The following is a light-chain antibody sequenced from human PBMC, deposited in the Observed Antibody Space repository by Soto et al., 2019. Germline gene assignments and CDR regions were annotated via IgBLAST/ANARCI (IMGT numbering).Light chain of an antibody. V-gene: IGLV2-11*01. CDR2: DVS. CDR1: SSDVGGYNF. Sequence: QSALTQPRSVSGSPGQSVTISCTGTSSDVGGYNFVSWYQHHPGKAPILIIYDVSKRPSGVPDRFSGSKSGNTASLTISGLQADDDADYYCCSYAGSFTLVFGGGTKLTVL. J-gene: IGLJ3*02. CDR3: CSYAGSFTLV.